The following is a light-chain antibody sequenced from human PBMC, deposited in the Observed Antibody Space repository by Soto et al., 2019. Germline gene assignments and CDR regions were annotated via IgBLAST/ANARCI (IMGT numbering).Light chain of an antibody. CDR1: SSNIGRNT. CDR3: AAWEDSLNGRV. CDR2: NYD. V-gene: IGLV1-44*01. J-gene: IGLJ2*01. Sequence: QSVLTQPPSTSGTPGQRAIISCSGSSSNIGRNTVNWYQQIPGTAPKLLIDNYDQRPSGVPDRFSGSKSGPSASLTISGLQSEDEADYFCAAWEDSLNGRVFGGGTKVTVL.